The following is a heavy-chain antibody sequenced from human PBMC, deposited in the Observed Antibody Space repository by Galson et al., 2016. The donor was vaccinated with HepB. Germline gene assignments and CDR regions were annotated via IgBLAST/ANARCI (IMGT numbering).Heavy chain of an antibody. J-gene: IGHJ6*02. CDR2: VYAGGTTK. D-gene: IGHD3-3*01. CDR3: ARSGDFRSGYSGYGMDV. Sequence: SLRLSCAASGLTVSSSYMSWVRQAPGRGLEWVSVVYAGGTTKYYADSVKGRFTISRDNSKNTLYLQMNSLRGEDTALYYSARSGDFRSGYSGYGMDVWGQGTTVTVS. V-gene: IGHV3-66*01. CDR1: GLTVSSSY.